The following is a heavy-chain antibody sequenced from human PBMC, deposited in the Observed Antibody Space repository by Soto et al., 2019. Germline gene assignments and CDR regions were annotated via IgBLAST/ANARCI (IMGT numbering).Heavy chain of an antibody. CDR2: INAGNGNT. D-gene: IGHD2-2*01. CDR3: ARDRGSDIVVVPAPRVNYYYGMDG. V-gene: IGHV1-3*01. Sequence: ASVKVSCKASGYTFTSYAMHWVRQAPGQRLEWMGWINAGNGNTKYSQKFQGRVTITRDTSASTAYMELSSLRSEDTAVYYCARDRGSDIVVVPAPRVNYYYGMDGWGQGTTVTVS. CDR1: GYTFTSYA. J-gene: IGHJ6*02.